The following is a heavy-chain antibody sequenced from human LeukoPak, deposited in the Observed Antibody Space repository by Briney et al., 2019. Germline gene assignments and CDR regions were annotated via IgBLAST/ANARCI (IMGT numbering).Heavy chain of an antibody. CDR1: GFTFSSYG. CDR3: ARDPQYSSGWYPYYYYMDV. V-gene: IGHV3-23*01. D-gene: IGHD6-19*01. J-gene: IGHJ6*03. Sequence: PGGTLRLSCAASGFTFSSYGMSWVRQAPGKGLEWVSAISGSGGSTYYADSVKGRFTISRDNSKNTLYLQMNSLRAEDTAVYYCARDPQYSSGWYPYYYYMDVWGKGTTVTISS. CDR2: ISGSGGST.